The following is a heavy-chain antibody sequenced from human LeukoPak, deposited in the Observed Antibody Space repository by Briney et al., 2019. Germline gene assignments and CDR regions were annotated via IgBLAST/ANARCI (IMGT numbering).Heavy chain of an antibody. CDR1: GFTFSSCA. Sequence: PGGSLRLSCAASGFTFSSCAMSWVRQAPGKGLEWVSAISGSGGSTYYADSVKGRFTISRDNSKNTLYLQMNSLRAEDTAVYYCAKPLLAWFGESHYGMDVWGQGTTVTVSS. CDR3: AKPLLAWFGESHYGMDV. CDR2: ISGSGGST. D-gene: IGHD3-10*01. J-gene: IGHJ6*02. V-gene: IGHV3-23*01.